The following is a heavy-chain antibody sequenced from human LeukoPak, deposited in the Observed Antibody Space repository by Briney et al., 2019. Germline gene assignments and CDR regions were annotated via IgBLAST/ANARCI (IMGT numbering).Heavy chain of an antibody. V-gene: IGHV4-31*03. Sequence: PSETLSLTCTVSGGSISSGGYYWSWIRQHPGKGLEWIGFIFYSGSTYYNPSLKSRVTMSVATSKNPFSLKLSSVTAADTAVYYCARDRRGGNFFDYWGQGTLVSVSS. J-gene: IGHJ4*02. CDR2: IFYSGST. CDR3: ARDRRGGNFFDY. CDR1: GGSISSGGYY. D-gene: IGHD4-23*01.